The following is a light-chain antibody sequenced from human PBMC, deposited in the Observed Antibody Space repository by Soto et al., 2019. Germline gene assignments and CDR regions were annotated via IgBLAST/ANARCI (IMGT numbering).Light chain of an antibody. CDR3: QHYGDSRT. CDR1: QSVSSSF. J-gene: IGKJ1*01. V-gene: IGKV3-20*01. CDR2: GAA. Sequence: VLTQSPGTLSLSPGERATLSCRASQSVSSSFLAWYQQKPGQAPRLLIYGAASRATGIPDRFSGSGSRTDFTLSISRLEPEDFAVYYCQHYGDSRTFGQGTKVDIK.